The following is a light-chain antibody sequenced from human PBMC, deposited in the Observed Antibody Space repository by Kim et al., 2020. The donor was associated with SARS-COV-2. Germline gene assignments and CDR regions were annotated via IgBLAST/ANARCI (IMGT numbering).Light chain of an antibody. CDR1: NIGSKS. CDR2: YDS. Sequence: SYELTQPPSVSVAPGKTARITCGGNNIGSKSVHWYQQKPGQAPVVVIYYDSDRPSGIPERFSGSNSENTATLTINRVEAGDEADYYCQVWDSSRDHVVFG. CDR3: QVWDSSRDHVV. V-gene: IGLV3-21*04. J-gene: IGLJ2*01.